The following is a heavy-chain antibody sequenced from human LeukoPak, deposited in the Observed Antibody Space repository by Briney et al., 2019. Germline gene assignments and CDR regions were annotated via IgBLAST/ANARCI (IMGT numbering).Heavy chain of an antibody. D-gene: IGHD3-22*01. V-gene: IGHV3-30*18. CDR1: GFTFSSYG. Sequence: QSGMSLRLSCAASGFTFSSYGMNWVRQAPGKGLEWVAVISSDGGAKYYADSVKGRFTISRDNSKKTVYLQMNSLGEDDTAVYYRAKDRDLSDSSTYSVHWGQGTLVTVSS. J-gene: IGHJ4*02. CDR3: AKDRDLSDSSTYSVH. CDR2: ISSDGGAK.